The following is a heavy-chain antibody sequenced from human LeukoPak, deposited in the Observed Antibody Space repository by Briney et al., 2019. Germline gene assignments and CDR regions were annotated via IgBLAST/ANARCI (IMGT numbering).Heavy chain of an antibody. Sequence: KPSETLSLTCTVSGGSISSSSYYWGWIRQPPGKGLEWIGYIYYSGSTNYNPSLKSRVTIPVDTSKNQFSLKLSSVTAADTAVYYCARDSRVGATANYYYYYMDVWGKGTTVTVSS. CDR3: ARDSRVGATANYYYYYMDV. CDR2: IYYSGST. J-gene: IGHJ6*03. D-gene: IGHD1-26*01. V-gene: IGHV4-61*01. CDR1: GGSISSSSYY.